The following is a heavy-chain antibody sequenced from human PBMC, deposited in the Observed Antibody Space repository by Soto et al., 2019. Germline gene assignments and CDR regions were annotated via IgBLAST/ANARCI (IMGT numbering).Heavy chain of an antibody. CDR1: GGSISSSSYY. CDR2: IYYSGST. V-gene: IGHV4-39*01. J-gene: IGHJ4*02. D-gene: IGHD6-13*01. CDR3: ARLWQPLLFDY. Sequence: SETLSLTCTVSGGSISSSSYYWGWIRQPPGKGLEWIGSIYYSGSTYYNPSLKSRVTISVDTSKNQFSLKLSSVTAADTAVYYCARLWQPLLFDYWGQGTLVTVSS.